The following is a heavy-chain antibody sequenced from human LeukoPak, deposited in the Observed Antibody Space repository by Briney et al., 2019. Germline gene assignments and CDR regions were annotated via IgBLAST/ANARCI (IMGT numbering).Heavy chain of an antibody. D-gene: IGHD3-10*01. Sequence: SETLSLTCAVYGGSFSGYYWSWIRQPPGKGLEWIGEINHSGSTNYNPSLKSRVTISVDTSKNQFSLKLSSVTAADTAVYYCARRTMVRGVIIGDWGQGTLVTVSS. V-gene: IGHV4-34*01. CDR3: ARRTMVRGVIIGD. J-gene: IGHJ4*02. CDR1: GGSFSGYY. CDR2: INHSGST.